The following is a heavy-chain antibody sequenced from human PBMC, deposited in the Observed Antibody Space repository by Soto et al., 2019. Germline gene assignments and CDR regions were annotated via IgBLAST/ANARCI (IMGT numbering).Heavy chain of an antibody. D-gene: IGHD3-3*01. CDR1: GFTVSSNY. Sequence: PGGSLRLSCAASGFTVSSNYMSWVRQAPGEGLEWVSVIYSGGSTYYADSVKGRFTISRDNSKNTLYLQMNSLRAEDTAVYYCATQYDFWSGYPLYYYYMDVWGKGTTVTVSS. V-gene: IGHV3-66*01. J-gene: IGHJ6*03. CDR3: ATQYDFWSGYPLYYYYMDV. CDR2: IYSGGST.